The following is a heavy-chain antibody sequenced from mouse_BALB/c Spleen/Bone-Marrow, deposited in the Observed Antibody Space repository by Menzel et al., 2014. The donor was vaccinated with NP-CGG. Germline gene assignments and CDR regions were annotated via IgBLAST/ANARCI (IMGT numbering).Heavy chain of an antibody. CDR2: ISYSGST. J-gene: IGHJ3*01. CDR1: GYSITRDYA. CDR3: ARSSSYDYGVGFAY. D-gene: IGHD2-4*01. Sequence: EVKLMESGPGLVKPSQSLSLTCIVTGYSITRDYAWNWIRQFPGNKLEWMGYISYSGSTTYNPSLGSRISITRDTSKNQFFLQLNSVTTEDTATYYCARSSSYDYGVGFAYWGQGTLVTVSA. V-gene: IGHV3-2*02.